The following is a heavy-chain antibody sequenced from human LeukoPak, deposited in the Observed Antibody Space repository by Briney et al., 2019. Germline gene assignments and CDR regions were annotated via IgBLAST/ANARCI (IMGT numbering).Heavy chain of an antibody. CDR2: ISPRNGDT. J-gene: IGHJ4*02. Sequence: GASVKVSCKASGYTFTTYSMHWVRQVPGQGLEWMGWISPRNGDTNYARKFQGRVTMTRDTSISTAYLELRSLRSDDTAIYFRAPATMTFDHWGQGTLVTVSS. CDR3: APATMTFDH. D-gene: IGHD5-12*01. V-gene: IGHV1-2*02. CDR1: GYTFTTYS.